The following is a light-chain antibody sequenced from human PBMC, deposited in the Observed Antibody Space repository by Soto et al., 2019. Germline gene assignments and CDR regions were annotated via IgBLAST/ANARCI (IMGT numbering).Light chain of an antibody. V-gene: IGKV3-20*01. CDR1: QSVSSRY. CDR3: QQYGSSPPIT. J-gene: IGKJ4*01. Sequence: EIVLTQSPGTLSLSPGERATLSCRASQSVSSRYLAWYQQKPGQAPRLLIYGASSRATGIPDRFSGGGSGTDFNLTISRLEPEEFAVYYCQQYGSSPPITFGGGTKVEIK. CDR2: GAS.